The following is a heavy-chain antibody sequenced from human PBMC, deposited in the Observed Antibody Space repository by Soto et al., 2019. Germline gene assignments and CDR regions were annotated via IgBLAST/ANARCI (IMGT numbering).Heavy chain of an antibody. CDR2: ISSSGSTI. J-gene: IGHJ6*02. CDR3: ARVAGYYYGMDV. V-gene: IGHV3-48*03. CDR1: GFTFSSYE. Sequence: PGGSLRLSCAASGFTFSSYEMNWVRQAPGKGLEWVSYISSSGSTIYYADSVKGRFTISRDNAKNSLYLQMNSLRAEDTAVYYCARVAGYYYGMDVWGQGTTVTVYS.